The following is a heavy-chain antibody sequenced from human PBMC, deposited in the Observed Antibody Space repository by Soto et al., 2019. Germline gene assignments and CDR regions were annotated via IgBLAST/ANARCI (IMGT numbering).Heavy chain of an antibody. J-gene: IGHJ4*02. CDR2: FDPEDGET. V-gene: IGHV1-24*01. D-gene: IGHD3-22*01. CDR3: ATPKGDDSSGYYYYFDY. CDR1: GYTLTELS. Sequence: ASVKVSCKVSGYTLTELSMHWVRQAPGKGLEWMGGFDPEDGETIYAQKFQGRVTMTEDTSTDTAYMELSSLRSEDTAVYYCATPKGDDSSGYYYYFDYWGQGTLVTVSS.